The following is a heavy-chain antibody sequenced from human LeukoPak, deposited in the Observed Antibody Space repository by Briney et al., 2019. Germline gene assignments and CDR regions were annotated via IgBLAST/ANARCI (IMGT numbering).Heavy chain of an antibody. D-gene: IGHD5-12*01. CDR1: GYTFTSHY. CDR3: ARDYRERGYSGYAHQHYFDY. V-gene: IGHV1-46*01. J-gene: IGHJ4*02. Sequence: ASVKVSCKASGYTFTSHYMHWVRQAPGQGLEWMGIINPRGGSTSYAQKFQGRVTMTRDTSTSTVYMELSSLRSEDTAVYYCARDYRERGYSGYAHQHYFDYWGQGTLVTVSS. CDR2: INPRGGST.